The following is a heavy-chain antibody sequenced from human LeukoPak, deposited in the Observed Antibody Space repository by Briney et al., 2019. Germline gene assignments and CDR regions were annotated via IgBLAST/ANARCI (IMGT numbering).Heavy chain of an antibody. V-gene: IGHV1-69*05. CDR2: IIPIFGTA. CDR3: ARGKRRVYSVGFDY. CDR1: GGTFSSYA. J-gene: IGHJ4*02. Sequence: SVKVSCKASGGTFSSYAISWVRQAPGQGLEWRGRIIPIFGTANYAQKFQGRVTITTDESTSTAYMALSSLRSEDTAVYYCARGKRRVYSVGFDYWGQGTLVTVSS. D-gene: IGHD5/OR15-5a*01.